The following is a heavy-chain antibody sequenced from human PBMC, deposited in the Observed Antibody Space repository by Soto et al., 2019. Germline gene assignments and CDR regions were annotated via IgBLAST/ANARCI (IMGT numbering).Heavy chain of an antibody. CDR2: IYYSGST. CDR3: ARGGYYDILTGLGFDY. J-gene: IGHJ4*02. V-gene: IGHV4-31*03. Sequence: QVQLQESGPGLVKPSQTLSLTCTVSGGSISSGGYYWSWIRQHPGKGLEWIGYIYYSGSTYYNPSLESRFHIPGHTSKNQFSHKLSSVTAADTAVYYCARGGYYDILTGLGFDYWGQGTLVTVSS. CDR1: GGSISSGGYY. D-gene: IGHD3-9*01.